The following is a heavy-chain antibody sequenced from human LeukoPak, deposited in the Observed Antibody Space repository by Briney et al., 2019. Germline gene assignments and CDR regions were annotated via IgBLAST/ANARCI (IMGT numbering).Heavy chain of an antibody. CDR2: IYYSGST. Sequence: SETLSLTCTVSGGSISSYYWSWIRQPPGKGLEWIGYIYYSGSTNYNPSLKSRVTISVDTSKNQFSLKLSSVTAADTAVYYCATGRGYSYGYDYWGQGTLVTVSS. D-gene: IGHD5-18*01. CDR1: GGSISSYY. V-gene: IGHV4-59*01. J-gene: IGHJ4*02. CDR3: ATGRGYSYGYDY.